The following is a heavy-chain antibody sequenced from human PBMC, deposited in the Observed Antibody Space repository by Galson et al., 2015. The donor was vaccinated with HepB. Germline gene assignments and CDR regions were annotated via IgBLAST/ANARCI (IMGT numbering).Heavy chain of an antibody. CDR3: ARGLSGWTLMVDY. CDR1: GFTFSSYA. D-gene: IGHD6-19*01. CDR2: ISYDGSNK. Sequence: SLRLSCAASGFTFSSYAMHWVRQAPGKGLEWVAVISYDGSNKYYADSVKGRFTISRDNSKNTLYLQMNSLRAEDTAVYYCARGLSGWTLMVDYWGQGTLVTVSS. V-gene: IGHV3-30-3*01. J-gene: IGHJ4*02.